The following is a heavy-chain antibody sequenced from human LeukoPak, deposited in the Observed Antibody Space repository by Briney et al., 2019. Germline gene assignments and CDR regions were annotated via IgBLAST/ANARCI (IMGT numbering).Heavy chain of an antibody. CDR3: KAYNCFDP. J-gene: IGHJ5*02. V-gene: IGHV3-73*01. CDR2: IRSKANSYAT. CDR1: GFTFSGAA. Sequence: GGSLRLSCAASGFTFSGAAMHWVRQASGKGLEWVGRIRSKANSYATAYAASVKGRFSISRDDPKNTAYPQMNSLKTEEPAVYYCKAYNCFDPWGQGTLVTVSS.